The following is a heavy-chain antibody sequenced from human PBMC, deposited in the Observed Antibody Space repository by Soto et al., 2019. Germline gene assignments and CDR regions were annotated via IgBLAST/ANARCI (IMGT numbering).Heavy chain of an antibody. D-gene: IGHD3-16*01. CDR1: GFTFSSYW. CDR2: INGDGSGT. V-gene: IGHV3-74*01. CDR3: ARYYPIYAFET. Sequence: EVQLVESGGGLVQPGGSLRLSCVASGFTFSSYWMHWVRQAPGKGLVWVSRINGDGSGTSYADSVEGRFTISRDNAKNTLYLQINSLRAEDAAVYYCARYYPIYAFETWGQGTMVTVSS. J-gene: IGHJ3*02.